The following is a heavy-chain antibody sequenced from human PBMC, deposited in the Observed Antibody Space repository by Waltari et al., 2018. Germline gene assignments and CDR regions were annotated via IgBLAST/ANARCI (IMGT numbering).Heavy chain of an antibody. J-gene: IGHJ4*02. CDR2: ISWNSGSI. Sequence: EVQLVESGGGLVQPGRSLRLSCAASGFTFDDYAMHWVRQAPGKGLEWVSGISWNSGSIGYADSVKGRFTISRDNAKNSLYLQMKSLRAEDTALYYCAKSRLAGGWYFDYWGQGTLVTVSS. D-gene: IGHD6-25*01. CDR1: GFTFDDYA. V-gene: IGHV3-9*01. CDR3: AKSRLAGGWYFDY.